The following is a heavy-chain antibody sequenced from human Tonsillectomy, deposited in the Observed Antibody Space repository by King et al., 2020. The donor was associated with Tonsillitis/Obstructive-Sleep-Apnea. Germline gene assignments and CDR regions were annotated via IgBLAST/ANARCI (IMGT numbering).Heavy chain of an antibody. CDR3: ARAALPYCRGGSCYYHFDS. CDR2: IIPIFGTV. CDR1: GGTFSSYA. D-gene: IGHD2-15*01. Sequence: QLVQSGAEVKKPGSSVKVSCKASGGTFSSYAISWVRQAPGQGLEWMGGIIPIFGTVNYAQKFQGRVTITADESTSTAYMELSSLRSEDTAVYYCARAALPYCRGGSCYYHFDSWGQGTLVPVSS. J-gene: IGHJ4*02. V-gene: IGHV1-69*01.